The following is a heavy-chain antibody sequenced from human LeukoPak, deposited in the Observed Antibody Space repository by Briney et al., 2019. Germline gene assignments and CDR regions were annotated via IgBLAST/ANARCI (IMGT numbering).Heavy chain of an antibody. D-gene: IGHD6-6*01. CDR3: ARAARYHLDAFDI. Sequence: GGSLRLSCAASGFTFSSYSMNWVRQAPGKGPEWVSSISSSSSYIYYADSVKGRFTISRDNAKNSLYLQMNSLRAEDTAVYYCARAARYHLDAFDIWGQGTMVTVSS. CDR1: GFTFSSYS. V-gene: IGHV3-21*01. J-gene: IGHJ3*02. CDR2: ISSSSSYI.